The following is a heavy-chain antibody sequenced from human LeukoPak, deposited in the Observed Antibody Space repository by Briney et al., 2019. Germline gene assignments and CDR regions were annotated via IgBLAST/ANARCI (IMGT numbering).Heavy chain of an antibody. J-gene: IGHJ4*02. CDR1: GFTFSSYG. Sequence: GGSLRLSCAASGFTFSSYGMHWVRQAPGKGLEWVAVISYDGSNKYYADSVKGRFTISRDNSKNTLYLQMNSLRAEDTAVYYCAKVFRRASPSPFYDSSGYYGDYWGQGTLVTVSS. CDR2: ISYDGSNK. V-gene: IGHV3-30*18. CDR3: AKVFRRASPSPFYDSSGYYGDY. D-gene: IGHD3-22*01.